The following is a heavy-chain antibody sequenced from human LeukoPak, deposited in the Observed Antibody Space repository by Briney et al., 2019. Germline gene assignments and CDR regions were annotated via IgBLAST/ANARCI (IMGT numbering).Heavy chain of an antibody. V-gene: IGHV4-39*07. CDR1: GGSISSSSYY. Sequence: PSETLSLTCTVSGGSISSSSYYWGWIRRPPGKGLEWMGSISPGGSTYYNPSLKSGVTLSVDRSKNQFSLKLSSVTAADTAVYYCARRNIVAASDYWGQGTLVTVSS. CDR2: ISPGGST. CDR3: ARRNIVAASDY. J-gene: IGHJ4*02. D-gene: IGHD6-25*01.